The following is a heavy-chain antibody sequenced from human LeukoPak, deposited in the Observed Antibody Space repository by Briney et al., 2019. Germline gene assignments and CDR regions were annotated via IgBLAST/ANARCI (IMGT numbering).Heavy chain of an antibody. V-gene: IGHV3-33*06. D-gene: IGHD6-19*01. Sequence: GGSLRLSCAASGFTFRTYGMHWVRQAPGKGLEWVAVIWYDGSDKYHADSVKGRFTISRDNSKNMLYLQMNSLRAEDTAVYYCAKASGYSSGWYGSPFDYWGQGTLVTVSS. CDR3: AKASGYSSGWYGSPFDY. CDR2: IWYDGSDK. J-gene: IGHJ4*02. CDR1: GFTFRTYG.